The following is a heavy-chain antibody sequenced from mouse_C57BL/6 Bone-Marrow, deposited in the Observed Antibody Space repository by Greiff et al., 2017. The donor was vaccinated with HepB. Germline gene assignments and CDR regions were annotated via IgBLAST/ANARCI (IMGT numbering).Heavy chain of an antibody. Sequence: DVKLVESGGGLVQPGESLKLSCESNEYEFPSHDMSWVRKTPEKRLELVAAINSDGGSTYYPDTMERRFIISRDNTKKTLYLKMSSLRSEDTALYYCARCPLPAWFAYWGQGTLVTVSA. V-gene: IGHV5-2*01. J-gene: IGHJ3*01. D-gene: IGHD6-1*01. CDR2: INSDGGST. CDR1: EYEFPSHD. CDR3: ARCPLPAWFAY.